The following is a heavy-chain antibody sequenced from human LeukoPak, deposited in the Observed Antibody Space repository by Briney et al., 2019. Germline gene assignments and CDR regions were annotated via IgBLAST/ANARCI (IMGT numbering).Heavy chain of an antibody. J-gene: IGHJ4*02. CDR3: AKDRPDCTSGHFDY. CDR2: IHRGGNT. CDR1: GFTVSGNY. Sequence: GGSLRLSCAASGFTVSGNYMSWVRQAPGKGLEWLSVIHRGGNTYYADSVKGRFTISRDNSKNTLHLEMNSLRGEDTAVYYCAKDRPDCTSGHFDYWGLGTLVTVSS. D-gene: IGHD2-2*01. V-gene: IGHV3-66*01.